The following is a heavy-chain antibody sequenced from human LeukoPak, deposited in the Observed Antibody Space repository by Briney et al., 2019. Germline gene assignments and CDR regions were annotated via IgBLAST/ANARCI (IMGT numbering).Heavy chain of an antibody. CDR1: GFTFSSYA. D-gene: IGHD2-15*01. CDR2: ISGSGGST. Sequence: GSLRLSCAASGFTFSSYAMSWVRQAPGKGLEWVSAISGSGGSTYYADSVKGRFTISRDNSKNTLYLQMNSLRAEDTAVYYCAKTGCSGGSCYSRWFDPWGQGTLVTVSS. CDR3: AKTGCSGGSCYSRWFDP. V-gene: IGHV3-23*01. J-gene: IGHJ5*02.